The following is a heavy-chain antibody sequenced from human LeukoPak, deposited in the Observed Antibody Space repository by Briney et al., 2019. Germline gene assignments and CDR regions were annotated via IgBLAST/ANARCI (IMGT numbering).Heavy chain of an antibody. J-gene: IGHJ4*02. CDR1: GGTFNNYA. D-gene: IGHD3-22*01. CDR2: IIPILDII. Sequence: ASVRVSCKASGGTFNNYAFTWVRQAPGQGLEWMGRIIPILDIINYAQKFQGRVTITADNSTSTAYMELSSLRSDDTAVYYCARGGVVVIPLDYWGQGTLVTVSS. V-gene: IGHV1-69*04. CDR3: ARGGVVVIPLDY.